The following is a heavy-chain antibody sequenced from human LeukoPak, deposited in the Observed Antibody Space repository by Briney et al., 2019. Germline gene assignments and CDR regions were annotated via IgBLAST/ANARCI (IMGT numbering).Heavy chain of an antibody. CDR3: ATDCSSSSCLQTDY. CDR2: ISSSSSNK. Sequence: PGGSLRLSCAASGFTFSTYEMIWVRQAPGEGLEWVSYISSSSSNKYYADSVEGRFTISRDNAKNSLYLQMNSLRAEDTAVYYCATDCSSSSCLQTDYWGQGTLVTVSS. J-gene: IGHJ4*02. V-gene: IGHV3-48*03. D-gene: IGHD2-2*01. CDR1: GFTFSTYE.